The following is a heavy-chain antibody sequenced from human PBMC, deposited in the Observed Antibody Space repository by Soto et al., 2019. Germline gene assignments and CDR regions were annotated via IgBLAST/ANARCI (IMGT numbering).Heavy chain of an antibody. V-gene: IGHV4-31*02. J-gene: IGHJ4*01. D-gene: IGHD6-13*01. Sequence: SETLSLTCTVAHGTVSSDPVYWTWIRQHSGKGLEWIACIYCRGKKSLRPSLRRRVSRSWGLCQNEFGLRINTVTAAHTAGYYCARSGYGSSDFENWRHGTLVTVSS. CDR3: ARSGYGSSDFEN. CDR2: IYCRGKK. CDR1: HGTVSSDPVY.